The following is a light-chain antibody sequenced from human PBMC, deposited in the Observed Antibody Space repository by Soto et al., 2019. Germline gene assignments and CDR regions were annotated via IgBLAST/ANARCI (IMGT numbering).Light chain of an antibody. CDR3: QQYNSYPET. V-gene: IGKV1-5*03. Sequence: DIQMTQSPSTLSASVGDRVTITCRASQSISSWLAWYQQKPGKAPKLLIYKATSLESGVPSRFSGSGSGTEFTLTISSLQPDDFATYYCQQYNSYPETFGQGTKVDIK. J-gene: IGKJ1*01. CDR1: QSISSW. CDR2: KAT.